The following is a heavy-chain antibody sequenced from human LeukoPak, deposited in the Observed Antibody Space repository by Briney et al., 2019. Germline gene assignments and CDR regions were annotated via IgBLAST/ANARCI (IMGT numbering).Heavy chain of an antibody. CDR2: INAGNGNT. Sequence: GASVKVSCKASGYTFTSYAMHWVRQAPGQRLEWMGWINAGNGNTKYSQKFQGRVTITRDTSASTAYMELSSLRSEDTAVYYCARAPRILLWFGELASYYDYWGQGTLVTVSS. CDR1: GYTFTSYA. CDR3: ARAPRILLWFGELASYYDY. D-gene: IGHD3-10*01. V-gene: IGHV1-3*01. J-gene: IGHJ4*02.